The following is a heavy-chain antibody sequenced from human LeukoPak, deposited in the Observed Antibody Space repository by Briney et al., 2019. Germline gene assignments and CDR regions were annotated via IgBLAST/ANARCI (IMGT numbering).Heavy chain of an antibody. V-gene: IGHV1-2*02. Sequence: ASVKVSCKASGYTFTSYYMHWVRQAPGQGLEWMGIINPNGGSTSYAQKFQGRVTMTRDTSISTAYMELSRLRSDDTAVYYCAAAPSSSWYGVYWGQGTLVTVSS. CDR2: INPNGGST. J-gene: IGHJ4*02. CDR3: AAAPSSSWYGVY. D-gene: IGHD6-13*01. CDR1: GYTFTSYY.